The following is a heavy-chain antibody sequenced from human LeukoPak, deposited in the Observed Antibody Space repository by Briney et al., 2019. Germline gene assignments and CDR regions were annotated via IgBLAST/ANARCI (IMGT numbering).Heavy chain of an antibody. Sequence: GGSLRLSCAASGFTFSSYSMNWVRQAPGKGLEWVSYISSSSSTIYYADSVKGRFTISRDNAKNSLYLQMNSLRAEDTAVYYCAKAGIYDYVWGSYLVDWGQGTLVTVSS. J-gene: IGHJ4*02. CDR1: GFTFSSYS. D-gene: IGHD3-16*01. V-gene: IGHV3-48*01. CDR2: ISSSSSTI. CDR3: AKAGIYDYVWGSYLVD.